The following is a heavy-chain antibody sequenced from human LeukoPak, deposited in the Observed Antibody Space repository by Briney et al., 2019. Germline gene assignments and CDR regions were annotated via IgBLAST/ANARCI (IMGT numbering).Heavy chain of an antibody. Sequence: GGSLRLSCAASGLTLSGYWMHWVRQAPGKGLVWVSRINGDASSTSYADSVKGRFTISRDNAKSTLYLQMNSLRVEDTAVYYCARARGNTYGYFEYWGQGNPGHRLL. CDR3: ARARGNTYGYFEY. CDR2: INGDASST. V-gene: IGHV3-74*01. J-gene: IGHJ4*02. CDR1: GLTLSGYW. D-gene: IGHD5-18*01.